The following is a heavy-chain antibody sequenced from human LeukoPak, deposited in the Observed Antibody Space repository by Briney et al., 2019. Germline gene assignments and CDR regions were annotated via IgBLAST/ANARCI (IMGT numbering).Heavy chain of an antibody. J-gene: IGHJ4*02. CDR1: GASISGITNC. V-gene: IGHV4-39*02. CDR2: VDYTETT. Sequence: SETLSLTCSVSGASISGITNCWGWIRQPPGKGLEWFGSVDYTETTFYNPSLKSRVTVSVDSSKNHFSQMLTSVTAADAAWYYCESGGVHYDAFDYWGQGTLVTVSS. D-gene: IGHD3-16*01. CDR3: ESGGVHYDAFDY.